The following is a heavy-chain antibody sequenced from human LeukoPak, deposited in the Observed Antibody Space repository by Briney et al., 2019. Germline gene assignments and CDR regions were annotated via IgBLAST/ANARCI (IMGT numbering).Heavy chain of an antibody. Sequence: GGSLRLSCAASGFTFSSSSISWVRQAPGKGLEWVSAITDAVGSTHYADSVKGRFTISSDNSKNTVYLQMSSLRPEDMAVYYCAKEIFSGLLYIDYWGQGTLVTVSS. CDR2: ITDAVGST. V-gene: IGHV3-23*01. D-gene: IGHD5-12*01. CDR1: GFTFSSSS. CDR3: AKEIFSGLLYIDY. J-gene: IGHJ4*02.